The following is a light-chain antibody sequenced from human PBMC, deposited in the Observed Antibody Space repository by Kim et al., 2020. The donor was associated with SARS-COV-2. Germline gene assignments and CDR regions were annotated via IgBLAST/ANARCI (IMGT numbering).Light chain of an antibody. CDR3: QQRSNWPLT. Sequence: VSPGESATLSCRASQSVSSNLAWYQQKPGQAPRLLIYDASNRATGIPARFSGSGSGTDFTLTISSLEPEDFAVYYCQQRSNWPLTFGGGTKVDIK. J-gene: IGKJ4*01. V-gene: IGKV3-11*01. CDR1: QSVSSN. CDR2: DAS.